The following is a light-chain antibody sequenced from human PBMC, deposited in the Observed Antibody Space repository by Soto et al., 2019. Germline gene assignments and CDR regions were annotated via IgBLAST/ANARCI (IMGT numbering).Light chain of an antibody. J-gene: IGKJ2*01. CDR2: EAS. Sequence: DIQMTQSPSTLSASVGDRVIITCRASQSINNWLAWYQLKPGKAPKLLIYEASSLERGVPSRFSGSGSGTEFTLTISSLQPDDFATYYCQQYSDYSTFGQGTKLEIK. CDR3: QQYSDYST. CDR1: QSINNW. V-gene: IGKV1-5*03.